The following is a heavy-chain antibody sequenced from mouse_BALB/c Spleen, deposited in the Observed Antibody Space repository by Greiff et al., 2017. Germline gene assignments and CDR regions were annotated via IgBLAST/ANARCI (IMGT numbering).Heavy chain of an antibody. V-gene: IGHV5-12-2*01. J-gene: IGHJ4*01. D-gene: IGHD2-3*01. CDR1: GFTFSSYT. Sequence: EVHLVESGGGLVQPGGSLKLSCAASGFTFSSYTMSWVRQTPEKRLEWVAYISNGGGSTYYPDTVKGRFTISRDNAKNTLYLQMSSLKSEDTAMYYCERQQVIYDGYYTVLFYAMDYWGQGTSVTVSS. CDR2: ISNGGGST. CDR3: ERQQVIYDGYYTVLFYAMDY.